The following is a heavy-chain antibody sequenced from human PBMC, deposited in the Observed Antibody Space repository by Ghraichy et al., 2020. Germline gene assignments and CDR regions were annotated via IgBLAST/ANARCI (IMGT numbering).Heavy chain of an antibody. CDR3: ARGRTWYSSGWYETSENWYFDL. J-gene: IGHJ2*01. Sequence: SVKVSCKASGGTFSSYAISWVRQAPGQGLEWMGGIIPIFGTANYAQKFQGRVTITADESTSTAYMELSSLRSEDTAVYYCARGRTWYSSGWYETSENWYFDLWGRGTLVTVSS. V-gene: IGHV1-69*13. CDR1: GGTFSSYA. CDR2: IIPIFGTA. D-gene: IGHD6-19*01.